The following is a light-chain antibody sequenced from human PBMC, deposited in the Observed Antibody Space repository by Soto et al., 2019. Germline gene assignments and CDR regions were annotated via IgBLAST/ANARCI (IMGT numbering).Light chain of an antibody. CDR3: ASHTSSNTRV. J-gene: IGLJ1*01. Sequence: QSALTQPASVSGSPGQSIAISCIGTSSDVGAYDYVSWYQQHPDRAPKLMVYEVHNRHSGVSNRFSGSKSVNTATLTISGLQPEDEADYYCASHTSSNTRVFGTGTQVTVL. CDR1: SSDVGAYDY. CDR2: EVH. V-gene: IGLV2-14*03.